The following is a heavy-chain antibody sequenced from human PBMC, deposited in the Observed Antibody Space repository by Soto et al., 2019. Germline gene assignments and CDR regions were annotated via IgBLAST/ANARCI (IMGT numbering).Heavy chain of an antibody. V-gene: IGHV4-4*02. CDR2: IYHSGST. J-gene: IGHJ6*02. CDR1: GGSISSSNW. CDR3: ARGWSGSYDSIAGGMDV. Sequence: QVQLQESGPGLVKPSGTLSLTCAVSGGSISSSNWWSWVRQPPGRGLEWIGEIYHSGSTNYNPSLKSRVTISVDKSKNQFSLKLSSVTAADTAVYYCARGWSGSYDSIAGGMDVWGQGTTVTVSS. D-gene: IGHD6-6*01.